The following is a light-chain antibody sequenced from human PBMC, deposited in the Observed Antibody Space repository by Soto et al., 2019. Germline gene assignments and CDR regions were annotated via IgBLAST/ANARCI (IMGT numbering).Light chain of an antibody. Sequence: DIQMTQSPSSVSAFVGDRVTITCRASDDISRWLAWYQQKPGSAPTLLIYAAATLQTGVPSRFSGSVSGTEFTLTISSLQPDDSATYYCQQTHRFPLTLGGGTKVDI. CDR2: AAA. CDR1: DDISRW. J-gene: IGKJ4*01. CDR3: QQTHRFPLT. V-gene: IGKV1D-12*01.